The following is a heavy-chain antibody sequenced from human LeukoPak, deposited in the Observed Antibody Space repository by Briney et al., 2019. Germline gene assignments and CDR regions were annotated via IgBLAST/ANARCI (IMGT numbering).Heavy chain of an antibody. D-gene: IGHD3-10*01. CDR2: ISYERSSK. CDR1: RFTFSTYG. Sequence: GGSLRLSCAASRFTFSTYGMHWVRQAPGKGLEWVALISYERSSKYYADSVNGRFFISRDNSKNTLYLQMNSLRPEDTAVYYCAKEGMIRGVLDYWGQGTLVSVSS. CDR3: AKEGMIRGVLDY. V-gene: IGHV3-30*18. J-gene: IGHJ4*02.